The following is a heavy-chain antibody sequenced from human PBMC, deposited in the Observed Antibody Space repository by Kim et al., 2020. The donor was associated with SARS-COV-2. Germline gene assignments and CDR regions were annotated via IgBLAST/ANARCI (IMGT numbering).Heavy chain of an antibody. CDR1: GGSISSYY. Sequence: SETLSLTCTVSGGSISSYYWSWIRQPPGKGLEWIGYIYYSGSTNYNPSLKSRGTITVDTSKNQFSLKLSSVTAADTAVYYCAGSYDDILTGYYLVKNVWGQGTTVTVSS. V-gene: IGHV4-59*08. CDR2: IYYSGST. D-gene: IGHD3-9*01. J-gene: IGHJ6*02. CDR3: AGSYDDILTGYYLVKNV.